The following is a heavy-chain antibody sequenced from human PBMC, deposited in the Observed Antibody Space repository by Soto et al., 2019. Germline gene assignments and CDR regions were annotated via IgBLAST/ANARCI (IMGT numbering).Heavy chain of an antibody. J-gene: IGHJ6*02. Sequence: PGGSQRLSCAASGFTFSSYSMNWVRQAPGKGLEWVSSISSSSSYIYYADSVKGRFTISRDNAKNSLYLQMNSLRAEDTAVYYCARIFTMNVYYYYGMDVWGQGTTVTVSS. CDR3: ARIFTMNVYYYYGMDV. CDR1: GFTFSSYS. D-gene: IGHD3-22*01. CDR2: ISSSSSYI. V-gene: IGHV3-21*01.